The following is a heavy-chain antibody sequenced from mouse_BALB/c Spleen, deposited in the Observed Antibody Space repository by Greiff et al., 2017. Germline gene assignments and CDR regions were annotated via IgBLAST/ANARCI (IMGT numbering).Heavy chain of an antibody. CDR2: IYPGGGYT. CDR3: ARNYRYGDYFDY. CDR1: GYTFTNYW. Sequence: VKLMESGAELVRPGTSVKMSCKAAGYTFTNYWIGWVKQRPGHCLEWIGDIYPGGGYTNYNEKFKGKATLTADTSSSTAYMQLSSLTSEDSAIYYCARNYRYGDYFDYWGQGTTLTVSS. J-gene: IGHJ2*01. D-gene: IGHD2-14*01. V-gene: IGHV1-63*02.